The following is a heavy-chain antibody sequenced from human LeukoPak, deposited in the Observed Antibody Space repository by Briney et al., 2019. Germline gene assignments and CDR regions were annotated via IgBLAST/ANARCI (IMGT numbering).Heavy chain of an antibody. CDR3: ARDEIVGATNFDF. CDR1: GFTFSDYW. Sequence: GGSLRLSCAASGFTFSDYWMSWVRQVPGKGLEWVANMKQDGSEKYYVDSVKGRFTISRDNAKNSLYLQMNSLRAEDTAVYYCARDEIVGATNFDFWGQGTLVTVSS. D-gene: IGHD1-26*01. V-gene: IGHV3-7*01. CDR2: MKQDGSEK. J-gene: IGHJ4*02.